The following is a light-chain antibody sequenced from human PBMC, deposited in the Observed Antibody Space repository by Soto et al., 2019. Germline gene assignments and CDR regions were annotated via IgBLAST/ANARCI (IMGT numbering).Light chain of an antibody. CDR2: ATS. Sequence: DVQMTQSPSSLSAFVGDRVTITCRASQGIAPYLAWFQQKPGKVPKLLIYATSTLQSGVPSRLSGSGSGTDFTLTISSLQPEDIRTYYCQKYNSAPLTFGGGTKVEIK. J-gene: IGKJ4*01. CDR1: QGIAPY. V-gene: IGKV1-27*01. CDR3: QKYNSAPLT.